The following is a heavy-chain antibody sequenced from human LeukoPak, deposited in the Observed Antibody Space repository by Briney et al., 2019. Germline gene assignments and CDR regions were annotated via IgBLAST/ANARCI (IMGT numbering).Heavy chain of an antibody. J-gene: IGHJ4*02. D-gene: IGHD1-1*01. CDR2: ISGSGATT. V-gene: IGHV3-23*01. Sequence: GGSLRLSCAASGFTFSSYVMSWVRQAPGKGLEWVSAISGSGATTYYADSVKGRFTISRDNSKNTLYLHMNSLRAEDTAVYYCARRVSGTTFYWGQGTLVTVSS. CDR1: GFTFSSYV. CDR3: ARRVSGTTFY.